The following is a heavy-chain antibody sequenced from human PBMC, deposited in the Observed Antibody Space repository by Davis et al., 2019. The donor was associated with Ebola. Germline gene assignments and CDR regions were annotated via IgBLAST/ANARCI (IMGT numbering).Heavy chain of an antibody. CDR1: GFTFSSYA. V-gene: IGHV3-30-3*01. CDR3: ARGTGTYYYYGMDV. Sequence: GESLKISCAASGFTFSSYAMHWVRQAPGKGLEWVAVISYDGSNKYYADSVKGRFTISRDNSKNTLYLQMNSLRAEDTAVYYYARGTGTYYYYGMDVWGQGTTVTVSS. CDR2: ISYDGSNK. J-gene: IGHJ6*02. D-gene: IGHD1-1*01.